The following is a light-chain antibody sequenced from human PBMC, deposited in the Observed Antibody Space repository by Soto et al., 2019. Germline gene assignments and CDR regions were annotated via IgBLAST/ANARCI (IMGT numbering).Light chain of an antibody. CDR1: QGINSY. J-gene: IGKJ4*01. Sequence: IQLTQSPSPLSASVGDRVTITCRASQGINSYLAWYQQRPGRAPKLLVYASSTLHSGVPSRFRGSGSWPDFTLNISCLKPADCATYYCQQLHSYPITFGVGTKVDI. V-gene: IGKV1-9*01. CDR3: QQLHSYPIT. CDR2: ASS.